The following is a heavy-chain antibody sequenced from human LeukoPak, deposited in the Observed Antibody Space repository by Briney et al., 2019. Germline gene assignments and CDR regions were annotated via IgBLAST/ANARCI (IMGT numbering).Heavy chain of an antibody. CDR2: MNPNSGNT. J-gene: IGHJ6*03. Sequence: ASVKVSCKASGYTFTSYDINWVRQATGQGLEWMGWMNPNSGNTGYAQKFLGRVTITRNTSISTAYMELSSLRSEDTAVYYCARVTSGGTYYYYYMDVWGKGTTVTVSS. CDR1: GYTFTSYD. D-gene: IGHD2-15*01. CDR3: ARVTSGGTYYYYYMDV. V-gene: IGHV1-8*03.